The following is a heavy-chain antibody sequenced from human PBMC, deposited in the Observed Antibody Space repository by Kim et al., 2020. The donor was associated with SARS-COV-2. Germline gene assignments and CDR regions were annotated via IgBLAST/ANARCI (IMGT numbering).Heavy chain of an antibody. CDR1: GGSFSGYY. V-gene: IGHV4-34*01. Sequence: SETLSLTCAVYGGSFSGYYWSWIRQPPGKGLEWIGEINHSGSTNYNPSLKSRVTISVDTSKNQFSLKLSSVTAADTAVYYCARGRLVRPQVYYGSGSYYLSPRFDPWGQGTLVTVSS. D-gene: IGHD3-10*01. CDR2: INHSGST. J-gene: IGHJ5*02. CDR3: ARGRLVRPQVYYGSGSYYLSPRFDP.